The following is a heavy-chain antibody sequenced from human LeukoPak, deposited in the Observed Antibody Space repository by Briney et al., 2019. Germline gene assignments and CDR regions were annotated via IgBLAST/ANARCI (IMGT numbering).Heavy chain of an antibody. D-gene: IGHD2-15*01. V-gene: IGHV3-21*01. CDR1: VFTFSSYS. Sequence: GGSLRLSCAASVFTFSSYSMNWVRQAPGKGVEWVSSISISSSYIYYADSVKGRFTISRDNAKNSLYLQMNSLRAEDTAVYYCAKLTKGYYYGRDVWGKGNTVTVSS. J-gene: IGHJ6*04. CDR2: ISISSSYI. CDR3: AKLTKGYYYGRDV.